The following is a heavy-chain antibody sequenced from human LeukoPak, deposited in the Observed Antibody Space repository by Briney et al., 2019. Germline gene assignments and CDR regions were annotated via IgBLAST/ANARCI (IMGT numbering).Heavy chain of an antibody. Sequence: ASVKVSCKASGGTFSSYAISWVRQAPGQGLEWMGGIIPIFGTANYAQKFQGRVTITADESTSTAYMELSSLRSEDTAVYYCAREGYYDSSGYPTVYFGYWGQGTLVTVSS. CDR1: GGTFSSYA. CDR3: AREGYYDSSGYPTVYFGY. V-gene: IGHV1-69*13. D-gene: IGHD3-22*01. CDR2: IIPIFGTA. J-gene: IGHJ4*02.